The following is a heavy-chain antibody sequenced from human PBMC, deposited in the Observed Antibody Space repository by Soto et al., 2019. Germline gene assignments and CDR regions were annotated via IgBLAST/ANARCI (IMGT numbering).Heavy chain of an antibody. Sequence: PGGSLRLSCAASGFTVSSNYMSWVRQAPGKGLEWVSVIYSGGSTYYADSVKGRFTISRDNSKNTLYLQMNSLRAEDTAVYYCARDLLPGGYSYGYDYWGQGTLVTVSS. CDR1: GFTVSSNY. J-gene: IGHJ4*02. CDR2: IYSGGST. CDR3: ARDLLPGGYSYGYDY. V-gene: IGHV3-66*01. D-gene: IGHD5-18*01.